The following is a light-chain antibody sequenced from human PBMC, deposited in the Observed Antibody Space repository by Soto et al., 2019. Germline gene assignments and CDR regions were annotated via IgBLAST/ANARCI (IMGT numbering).Light chain of an antibody. CDR3: SSYTSSNTVV. V-gene: IGLV2-14*01. J-gene: IGLJ2*01. CDR1: SSDVGGYNY. Sequence: QSVLTQPASASGSPGQSITISCTGTSSDVGGYNYVSWYQQHPGKAPKLMIYEVSNRPSGVSNRFSGSKSGNTASLTISGLQAEDEADYYCSSYTSSNTVVFGGGTKLTVL. CDR2: EVS.